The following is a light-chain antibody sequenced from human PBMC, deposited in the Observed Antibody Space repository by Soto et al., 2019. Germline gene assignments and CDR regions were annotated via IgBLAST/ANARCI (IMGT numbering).Light chain of an antibody. Sequence: DIVMTQSPATLSVSPGERATLSCRASQSVSSNLAWYQQKPGQAPRLLIYGASTRATGIPARFSGSGSGTESTLTISSLQSEDFAVYYCPQYNKWSLTVGGGTKLDSK. CDR3: PQYNKWSLT. V-gene: IGKV3D-15*01. J-gene: IGKJ4*01. CDR2: GAS. CDR1: QSVSSN.